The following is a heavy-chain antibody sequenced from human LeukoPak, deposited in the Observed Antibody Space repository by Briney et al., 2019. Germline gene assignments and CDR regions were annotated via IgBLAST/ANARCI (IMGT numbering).Heavy chain of an antibody. Sequence: GVSLRLSCAASGFTFSSYSMNWVRQAPGKGLEWVSSISSSSSYIYYADSVKGRFTISRDNAKNSLYLQMNSLRAEDTAVYYCARKLWFGEPYYYYYGMDVWGQGTTVTVSS. CDR2: ISSSSSYI. V-gene: IGHV3-21*01. D-gene: IGHD3-10*01. CDR3: ARKLWFGEPYYYYYGMDV. J-gene: IGHJ6*02. CDR1: GFTFSSYS.